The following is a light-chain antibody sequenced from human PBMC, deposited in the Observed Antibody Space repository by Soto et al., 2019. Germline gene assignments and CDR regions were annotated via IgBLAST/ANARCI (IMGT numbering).Light chain of an antibody. CDR3: SSYTSSSTYF. CDR2: EVS. Sequence: QSALTQPASVSGSPGQSITISCTGTSSDVGGYNYVSWYQQHPGKAPKLMIYEVSNRPSGVSNRFSGSKSGNTASLTISGLQAEDEADYYGSSYTSSSTYFFGTGTKVTVL. J-gene: IGLJ1*01. V-gene: IGLV2-14*01. CDR1: SSDVGGYNY.